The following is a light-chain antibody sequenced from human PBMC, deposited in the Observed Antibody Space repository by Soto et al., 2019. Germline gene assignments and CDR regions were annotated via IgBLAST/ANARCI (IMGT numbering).Light chain of an antibody. CDR2: DVT. CDR1: SSDVGASNY. Sequence: QSALTQPASVSGSPGQSITISCTGTSSDVGASNYVSWYQQHPGEAPKLMISDVTDRPSGVSYRFSGSKSGSTASLTISGLQAEDEADYFCSSYTTSSTVVFGGGPSSPS. J-gene: IGLJ2*01. V-gene: IGLV2-14*03. CDR3: SSYTTSSTVV.